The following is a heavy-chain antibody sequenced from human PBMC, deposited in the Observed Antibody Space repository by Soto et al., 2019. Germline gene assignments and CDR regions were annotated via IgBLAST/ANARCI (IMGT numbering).Heavy chain of an antibody. J-gene: IGHJ3*02. Sequence: GGSLRLSCAASGFTVISNYMSWVRQAPGKGLEWVSVIYSGGSTYYADSVKGRFTVSRDNSKNTLYLQMNSLRAEDTAVYYCANDLRAARRFGPPAFAISAQRTTVPVSS. D-gene: IGHD6-6*01. CDR2: IYSGGST. V-gene: IGHV3-66*01. CDR1: GFTVISNY. CDR3: ANDLRAARRFGPPAFAI.